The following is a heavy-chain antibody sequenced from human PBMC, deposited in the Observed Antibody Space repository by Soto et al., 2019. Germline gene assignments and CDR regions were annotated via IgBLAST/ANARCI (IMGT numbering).Heavy chain of an antibody. CDR2: ISYDGSNK. D-gene: IGHD3-3*01. CDR3: AKTIGYDFWSGYPRHYYYMDV. Sequence: PGGSLRLSCAASGFTFSSYGMHWVRQAPGKGLEWVAVISYDGSNKYYADSVKGRFTISRDNSKNTLYLQMNSLRAEDTAVYYCAKTIGYDFWSGYPRHYYYMDVWGKGTTVTVSS. J-gene: IGHJ6*03. V-gene: IGHV3-30*18. CDR1: GFTFSSYG.